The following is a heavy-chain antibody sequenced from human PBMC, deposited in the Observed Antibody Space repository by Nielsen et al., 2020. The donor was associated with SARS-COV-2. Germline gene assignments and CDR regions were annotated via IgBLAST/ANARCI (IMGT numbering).Heavy chain of an antibody. CDR3: AKDLLREPSSWPNSYGMDV. V-gene: IGHV3-23*01. CDR1: GFTFSSYA. Sequence: GESLKISCAASGFTFSSYAMSWVRQAPGKGLEWVSAISGSGGNKYYASGGSKYYADSVKGRFTISRDNSKNTLYLQMNSLRAEDTAVYYCAKDLLREPSSWPNSYGMDVWGQGTTVTVSS. CDR2: ISGSGGNKYYASGGSK. D-gene: IGHD6-13*01. J-gene: IGHJ6*02.